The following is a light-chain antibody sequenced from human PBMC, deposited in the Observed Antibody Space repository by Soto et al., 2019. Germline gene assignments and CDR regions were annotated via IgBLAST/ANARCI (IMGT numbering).Light chain of an antibody. Sequence: IVMTQSPATLSVSPGERATLSCRASQSISSDLAWYQQKPGQAPRLLIHGASTRAADIPARFSGSGSGTEFTLTISSLQSEDFAVYYCQQYNNWPPWTFGQGTKVDIK. V-gene: IGKV3-15*01. CDR3: QQYNNWPPWT. CDR2: GAS. CDR1: QSISSD. J-gene: IGKJ1*01.